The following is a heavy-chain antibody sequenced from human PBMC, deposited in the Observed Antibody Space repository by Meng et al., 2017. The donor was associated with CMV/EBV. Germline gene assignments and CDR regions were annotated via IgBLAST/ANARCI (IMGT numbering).Heavy chain of an antibody. CDR2: INQDGSEK. J-gene: IGHJ6*02. V-gene: IGHV3-7*01. CDR3: ARGQEGRYYYYGMDV. CDR1: GFTFSNYC. Sequence: GESLKISCAASGFTFSNYCMSWVRQAPGKGLEWVANINQDGSEKYYVDSVKGRFTISRDNAKNSLYLQMNSLRAEDTAVYYCARGQEGRYYYYGMDVWGQGTTVTVSS.